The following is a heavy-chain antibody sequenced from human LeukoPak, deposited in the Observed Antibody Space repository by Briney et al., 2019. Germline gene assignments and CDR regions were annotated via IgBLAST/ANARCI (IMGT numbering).Heavy chain of an antibody. CDR1: GFTFSNAW. J-gene: IGHJ6*04. Sequence: GGSLRLSCAASGFTFSNAWMNWVRQAPGKGLGWVGRIKSTTDGGTTDYAAPVKGRFTISRDDSKNTLFLQMNSLRAEDTAVYYCAELGITMIGGVWGKGTTVTISS. CDR2: IKSTTDGGTT. D-gene: IGHD3-10*02. CDR3: AELGITMIGGV. V-gene: IGHV3-15*01.